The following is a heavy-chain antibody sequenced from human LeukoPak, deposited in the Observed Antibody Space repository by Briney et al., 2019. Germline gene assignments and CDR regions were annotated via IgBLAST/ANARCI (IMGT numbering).Heavy chain of an antibody. CDR1: GFTFNNYA. Sequence: GGSLRLSCVASGFTFNNYAMAWVRQAPGKGLEWVSVISGNGGSTYHADSVKGRFTISRDNSKDTVSLQMSSLRTEDTAVYYCLKVRPITLAGPFDYWGQGTLVTVSS. J-gene: IGHJ4*02. D-gene: IGHD2-15*01. CDR2: ISGNGGST. CDR3: LKVRPITLAGPFDY. V-gene: IGHV3-23*01.